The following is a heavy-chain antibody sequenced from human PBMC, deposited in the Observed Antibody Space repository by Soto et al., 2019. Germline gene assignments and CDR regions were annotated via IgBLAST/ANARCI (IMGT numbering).Heavy chain of an antibody. D-gene: IGHD3-22*01. CDR2: IYSSGST. Sequence: PSETLSLTCTVSGGSISNYYWSWIRQPAGKGLEWIGRIYSSGSTHYHPSLRSRVTMSVDTSKNHFSLKLTSVTAADTAVYYCSRESDSTGYYSTDYWYFDLWGRGTLVTVSS. CDR1: GGSISNYY. J-gene: IGHJ2*01. CDR3: SRESDSTGYYSTDYWYFDL. V-gene: IGHV4-4*07.